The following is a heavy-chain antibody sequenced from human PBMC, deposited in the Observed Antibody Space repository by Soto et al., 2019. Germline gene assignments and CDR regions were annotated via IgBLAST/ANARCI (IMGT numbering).Heavy chain of an antibody. Sequence: SGPTLVNPTQTLTLTCTFSGFSLTTRELCVSWIRQPPGKALEWLALINGEDDKFYSPSLRTRVTISKDTSRNQVTLTMTNVNPADTATYYCSRIARCIAEAEYWFDPWGQGSLVTV. CDR3: SRIARCIAEAEYWFDP. V-gene: IGHV2-70*01. CDR1: GFSLTTRELC. J-gene: IGHJ5*02. CDR2: INGEDDK. D-gene: IGHD6-13*01.